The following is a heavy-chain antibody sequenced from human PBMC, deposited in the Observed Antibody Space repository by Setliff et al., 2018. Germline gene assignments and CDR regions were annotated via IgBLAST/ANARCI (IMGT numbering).Heavy chain of an antibody. J-gene: IGHJ6*02. Sequence: PSETLSLTCTVYSGSISSSYYWSWIRQPAGKGLEWIGRVYTSGGTNYNPSLSSRVSMSLDTSKNQFSLKLTSGTAADTAVYYCARDQWVRSPPLSFSYGMDVWGQGTTVTVSS. V-gene: IGHV4-4*07. CDR1: SGSISSSYY. CDR3: ARDQWVRSPPLSFSYGMDV. CDR2: VYTSGGT. D-gene: IGHD5-12*01.